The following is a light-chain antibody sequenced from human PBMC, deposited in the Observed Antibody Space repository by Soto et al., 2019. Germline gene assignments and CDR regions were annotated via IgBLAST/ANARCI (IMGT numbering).Light chain of an antibody. V-gene: IGKV3-15*01. CDR1: QSVSSN. CDR3: QQYNNWPWT. J-gene: IGKJ1*01. Sequence: EIVMTQSPATLSVSPGERATLSCRASQSVSSNLAWYQQKPGQAPRLLIYGASTRATGIPARFSGSGSGTEFTITISSLQSEDFAVYYCQQYNNWPWTFGQGNKLEIK. CDR2: GAS.